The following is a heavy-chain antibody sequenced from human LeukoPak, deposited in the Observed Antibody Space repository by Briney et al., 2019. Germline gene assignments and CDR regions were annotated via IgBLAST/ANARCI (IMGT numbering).Heavy chain of an antibody. V-gene: IGHV3-48*01. CDR2: ISSSSSNK. Sequence: GGSLRLSCAASGFTFSDYSMNWVRQAPGKGLEWVSYISSSSSNKYYADSVKGRFTFSRDNSKNTLYLQMNSLRAEDTAVYYCSKDYYDSSGYWSSGDAFDIWGQGTMVTVSS. J-gene: IGHJ3*02. D-gene: IGHD3-22*01. CDR3: SKDYYDSSGYWSSGDAFDI. CDR1: GFTFSDYS.